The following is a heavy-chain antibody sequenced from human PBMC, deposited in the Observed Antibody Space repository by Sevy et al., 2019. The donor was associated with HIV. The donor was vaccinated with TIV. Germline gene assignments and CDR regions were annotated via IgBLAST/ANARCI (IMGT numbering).Heavy chain of an antibody. J-gene: IGHJ6*03. CDR1: GFTFSSYW. CDR2: INSDGSST. V-gene: IGHV3-74*01. D-gene: IGHD3-16*01. CDR3: ARSRFWASPNNYYYYMDV. Sequence: GGSLRLSCAASGFTFSSYWMHWVRQAPGKGLVWVSRINSDGSSTSYADSVKGRFTISRDNAKNTLYLQMNSLRAEDTAVYYCARSRFWASPNNYYYYMDVWGKGTTVTVSS.